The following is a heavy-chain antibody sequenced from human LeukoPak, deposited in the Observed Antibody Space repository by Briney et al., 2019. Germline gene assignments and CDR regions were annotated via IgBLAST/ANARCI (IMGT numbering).Heavy chain of an antibody. J-gene: IGHJ4*02. CDR3: ATSGQRITMVRGVIPFDY. D-gene: IGHD3-10*01. CDR1: GFTFSSYA. V-gene: IGHV3-23*01. Sequence: PGGSLRLSCAASGFTFSSYAMSWVRQAPGKGLEWVSAISGSGGSTYYADSVKGRFTISRDNSKNTLYLQMNSLRAEDTAVYYCATSGQRITMVRGVIPFDYWGQGTLVTVSS. CDR2: ISGSGGST.